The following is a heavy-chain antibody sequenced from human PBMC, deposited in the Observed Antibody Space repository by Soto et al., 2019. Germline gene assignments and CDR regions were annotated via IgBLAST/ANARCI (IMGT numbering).Heavy chain of an antibody. Sequence: ASVKVSCKASGYTFTKYDISWVRQAPGQGLEWLGLISPNSGRPSYAQKFEGRVTMTTDTSTTTAYLELRSLRSDDTAVYYCVRRYYDFWTDYPDFDYWGQGTLVTVSS. CDR1: GYTFTKYD. CDR2: ISPNSGRP. J-gene: IGHJ4*02. D-gene: IGHD3-3*01. V-gene: IGHV1-18*04. CDR3: VRRYYDFWTDYPDFDY.